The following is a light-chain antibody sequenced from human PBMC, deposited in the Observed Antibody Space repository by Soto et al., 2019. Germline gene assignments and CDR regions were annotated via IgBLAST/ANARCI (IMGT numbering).Light chain of an antibody. CDR1: HPIGGY. J-gene: IGKJ5*01. CDR2: TTS. CDR3: QQSSRAPVT. V-gene: IGKV1-39*01. Sequence: DVQLTQSPSSLSASVRDRVTITCRASHPIGGYVKWYQQRTGKAPKLVIYTTSYLQRGVPSRFSGSGSGTDFTLTISGLQPEDFATYYCQQSSRAPVTFGQGTRLEI.